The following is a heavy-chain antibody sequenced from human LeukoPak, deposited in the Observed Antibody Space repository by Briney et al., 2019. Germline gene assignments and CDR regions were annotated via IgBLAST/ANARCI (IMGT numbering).Heavy chain of an antibody. CDR1: GFTFSSYG. J-gene: IGHJ4*02. CDR3: ASYGDYGYYFDY. Sequence: TGGSLRLSCAASGFTFSSYGMHWVRQAPGKGLEWVAFIRYDGSNKYYADSVKGRFTISRDNSKNTLYLQMNSLRAEDTAVYYCASYGDYGYYFDYWGQGTLVTVSS. CDR2: IRYDGSNK. V-gene: IGHV3-30*02. D-gene: IGHD4-17*01.